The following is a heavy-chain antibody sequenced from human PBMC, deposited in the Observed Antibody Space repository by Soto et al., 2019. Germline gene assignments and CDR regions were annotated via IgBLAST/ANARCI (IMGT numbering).Heavy chain of an antibody. Sequence: TSETLSLTCTVSGGSISSYYWSWIRQPPGRGLEWIGYIYYSGSTNYNPSLKSRVTISVDTSKNQFSLKLSSVTAADTAVYYCATYGDYVYFDYWGQGTLVTVSS. D-gene: IGHD4-17*01. CDR3: ATYGDYVYFDY. CDR2: IYYSGST. V-gene: IGHV4-59*12. CDR1: GGSISSYY. J-gene: IGHJ4*02.